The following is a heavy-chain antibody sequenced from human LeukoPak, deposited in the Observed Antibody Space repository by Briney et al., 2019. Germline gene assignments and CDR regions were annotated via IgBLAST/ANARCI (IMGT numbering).Heavy chain of an antibody. Sequence: GGSLRRSCVASGFTFSSYSMNWVRQAPGNGLEWVSSISSSSSYIYYADSVKGRFTISRDNAKNSLYLQMNSLRAEDTAVYYCARGIAAAGTTWGQGTLVTVSS. CDR2: ISSSSSYI. CDR3: ARGIAAAGTT. J-gene: IGHJ5*02. D-gene: IGHD6-13*01. CDR1: GFTFSSYS. V-gene: IGHV3-21*01.